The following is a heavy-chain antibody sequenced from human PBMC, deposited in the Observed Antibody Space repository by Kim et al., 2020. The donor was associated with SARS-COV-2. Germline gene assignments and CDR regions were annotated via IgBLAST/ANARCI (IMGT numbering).Heavy chain of an antibody. Sequence: ASVKVSCKASGYTFKTYPIHWLRQAPGQILEWMGWVNAANDQTKYSQKFQGRITISRDTSANTAYMELRSLTTKDTAFYYCVRDMNPTVYDYWGQGTLVTVSS. CDR3: VRDMNPTVYDY. CDR2: VNAANDQT. J-gene: IGHJ4*02. D-gene: IGHD4-4*01. CDR1: GYTFKTYP. V-gene: IGHV1-3*01.